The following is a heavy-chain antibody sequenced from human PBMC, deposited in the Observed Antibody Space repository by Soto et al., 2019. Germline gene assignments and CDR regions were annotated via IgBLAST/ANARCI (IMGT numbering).Heavy chain of an antibody. V-gene: IGHV4-34*01. CDR1: GGTLSAYY. Sequence: SETLSLTCAVYGGTLSAYYWSWIRQPPGKGLEWIGEIHSSGSANYKPSLPSGVIISVDMSKNQFSLKLSSVTAADTAVYYCARGGFYGPFDAFDIWGQGTMVTVSS. D-gene: IGHD3-3*01. J-gene: IGHJ3*02. CDR2: IHSSGSA. CDR3: ARGGFYGPFDAFDI.